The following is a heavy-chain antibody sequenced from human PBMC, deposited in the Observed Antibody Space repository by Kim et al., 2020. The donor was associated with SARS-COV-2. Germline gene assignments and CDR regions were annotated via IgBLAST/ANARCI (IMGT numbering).Heavy chain of an antibody. CDR2: INPSGGST. Sequence: ASVKVSCKASGYTFTSYYMHWVRQAPGQGLEWMGIINPSGGSTSYAQKFQGRVTMTRDTSTSTVYMELSSLRSEDTAVYYCARDRTVTTEIDYYYYGMDAWGQGTTVTVSS. CDR3: ARDRTVTTEIDYYYYGMDA. CDR1: GYTFTSYY. V-gene: IGHV1-46*01. J-gene: IGHJ6*02. D-gene: IGHD4-17*01.